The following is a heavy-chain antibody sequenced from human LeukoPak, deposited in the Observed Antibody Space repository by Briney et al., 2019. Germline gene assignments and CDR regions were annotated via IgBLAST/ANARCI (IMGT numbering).Heavy chain of an antibody. Sequence: GASXKVSCKASGYTFTSYDINWVRQATGQGLEWMGWVNPNSGNTGYAQKFQGSVTMTRNTSISTAYMELSSLRSEDTAVYYCARGISYGDPETDYWGQGTLVTVSS. CDR1: GYTFTSYD. V-gene: IGHV1-8*01. J-gene: IGHJ4*02. D-gene: IGHD4-17*01. CDR2: VNPNSGNT. CDR3: ARGISYGDPETDY.